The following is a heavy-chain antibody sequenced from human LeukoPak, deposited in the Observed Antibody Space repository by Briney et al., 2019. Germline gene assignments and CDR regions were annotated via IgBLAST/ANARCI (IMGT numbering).Heavy chain of an antibody. J-gene: IGHJ4*02. CDR1: GGSINSSSHY. Sequence: PSETLSLTCTVSGGSINSSSHYWGWIRQPPGKGLEWIGSIYYSGSTYYNPSLRSRVTISVDTSKNQFSLNLNSVTTADTAVFYCARISSGSKPPRWYFDRWGQGALVTVSS. D-gene: IGHD1-26*01. CDR3: ARISSGSKPPRWYFDR. CDR2: IYYSGST. V-gene: IGHV4-39*01.